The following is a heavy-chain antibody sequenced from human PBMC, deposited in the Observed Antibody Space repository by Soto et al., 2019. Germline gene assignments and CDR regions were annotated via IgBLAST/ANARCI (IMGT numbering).Heavy chain of an antibody. CDR3: APLTVSLSGPYGIHV. CDR1: GYSVSSREYY. V-gene: IGHV4-39*01. J-gene: IGHJ6*02. CDR2: MFYSGLT. D-gene: IGHD2-15*01. Sequence: PSETLSLTCSVSGYSVSSREYYWAWIRQPPGKGLEWIGSMFYSGLTYYNPSLKSRVTLSVDTSKNQFSVRLNSVTATDTAVYYCAPLTVSLSGPYGIHVWGQGTTVTVSS.